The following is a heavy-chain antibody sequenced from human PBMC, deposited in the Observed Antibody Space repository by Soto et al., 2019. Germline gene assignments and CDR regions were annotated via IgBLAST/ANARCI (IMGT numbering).Heavy chain of an antibody. Sequence: QVQLQQWGAGLLKPSETLSLTCAVNGGSFTGYYWSWVRQPRGKGLEWIGEIKDGGITNYSPSLRSRVTISADAPKKQFSLKVTSVTAADTAVYYCTRGQEGVVATHWDQGTLVTVSS. CDR2: IKDGGIT. CDR1: GGSFTGYY. J-gene: IGHJ4*02. D-gene: IGHD5-12*01. V-gene: IGHV4-34*01. CDR3: TRGQEGVVATH.